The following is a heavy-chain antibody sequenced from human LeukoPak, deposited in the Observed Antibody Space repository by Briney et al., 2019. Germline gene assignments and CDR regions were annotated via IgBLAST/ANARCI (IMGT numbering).Heavy chain of an antibody. CDR3: ARHARLGDYDYYYYMDV. CDR2: IYTSGST. D-gene: IGHD2-21*02. Sequence: SETLSLTCTVSGGSISSYYWSWIRQPPGKGLEWIGYIYTSGSTNYNPSLESRVTISVDTSKNQFSLKLSSVTAADTAVYYCARHARLGDYDYYYYMDVWGKGTTVTVSS. CDR1: GGSISSYY. V-gene: IGHV4-4*09. J-gene: IGHJ6*03.